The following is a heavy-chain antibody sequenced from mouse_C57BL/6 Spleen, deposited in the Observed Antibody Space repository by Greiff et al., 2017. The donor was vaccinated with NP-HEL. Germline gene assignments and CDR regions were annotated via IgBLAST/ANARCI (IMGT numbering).Heavy chain of an antibody. CDR1: GFSLTSYG. CDR2: IWRGGST. V-gene: IGHV2-5*01. J-gene: IGHJ4*01. D-gene: IGHD2-4*01. CDR3: AKNDDYDKGAMDY. Sequence: VQLQQSGPGLVQPSQSLSITCTVSGFSLTSYGVHWVRQSPGKGLEWLGVIWRGGSTDYNAAFMSRLSITKDNSKSQVFFKMNSLQADDTAIYYCAKNDDYDKGAMDYWGQGTSVTVSS.